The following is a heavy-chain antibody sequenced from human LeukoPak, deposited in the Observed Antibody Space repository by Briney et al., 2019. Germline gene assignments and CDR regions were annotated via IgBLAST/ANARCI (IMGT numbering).Heavy chain of an antibody. J-gene: IGHJ4*02. V-gene: IGHV4-59*01. CDR1: GGSISYYY. CDR3: AAEGQWSLVHYFNS. CDR2: IYHSGST. D-gene: IGHD2-15*01. Sequence: SETLSLTCTVSGGSISYYYWNWIRQPPGRGLEWIGYIYHSGSTNYNPSLKSRVTISVDTSKNQFSLKLSSVTAADTAVYYCAAEGQWSLVHYFNSWGQGTLVTVSS.